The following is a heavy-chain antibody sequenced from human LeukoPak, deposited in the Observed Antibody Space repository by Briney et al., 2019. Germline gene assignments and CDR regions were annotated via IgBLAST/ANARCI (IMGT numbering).Heavy chain of an antibody. Sequence: GGSLRLSCAASGFTPSSNATTWVRPAPGEGLEWVSSIDASVGSTYYADSVKGRFTISRDNSKNTFFLQMNTLRAADTAVYYCAKGSGSGWYGWFAPWGQGTLVTVSS. D-gene: IGHD6-19*01. V-gene: IGHV3-23*01. CDR3: AKGSGSGWYGWFAP. CDR2: IDASVGST. J-gene: IGHJ5*02. CDR1: GFTPSSNA.